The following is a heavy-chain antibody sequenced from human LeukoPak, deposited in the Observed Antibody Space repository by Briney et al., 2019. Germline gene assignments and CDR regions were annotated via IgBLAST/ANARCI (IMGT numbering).Heavy chain of an antibody. CDR3: ARAACSSTSCYWVY. Sequence: GGSLRLSCAASGFTFSSYRMSWVRQAPGKGLEWVANIKQDGSEKYYVDSVKGRFIISRDNANNSLYLQMNSLRVEDTAVYYCARAACSSTSCYWVYWGQGTLVIVSS. CDR2: IKQDGSEK. CDR1: GFTFSSYR. J-gene: IGHJ4*02. V-gene: IGHV3-7*01. D-gene: IGHD2-2*01.